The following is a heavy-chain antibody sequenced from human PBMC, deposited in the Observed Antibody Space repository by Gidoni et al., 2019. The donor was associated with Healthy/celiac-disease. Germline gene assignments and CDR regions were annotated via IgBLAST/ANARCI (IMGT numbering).Heavy chain of an antibody. CDR2: MNPNSGNT. CDR3: ARRMVIVATFWFDP. J-gene: IGHJ5*02. CDR1: GYTCTSYD. Sequence: QVQLVQSGAEVKKTGASVKVSCKASGYTCTSYDINWVRQATGQGLELMGWMNPNSGNTGYAQQFQGRVTMTRNTSISTAYMELSSLRSEDTAVYYCARRMVIVATFWFDPWGQGTLVTVSS. D-gene: IGHD5-12*01. V-gene: IGHV1-8*01.